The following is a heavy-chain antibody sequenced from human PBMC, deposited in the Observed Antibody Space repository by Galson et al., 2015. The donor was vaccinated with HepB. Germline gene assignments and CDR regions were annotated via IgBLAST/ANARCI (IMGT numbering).Heavy chain of an antibody. CDR1: GFTVSSNY. D-gene: IGHD6-19*01. CDR3: ARRNIAVAGTPFDY. J-gene: IGHJ4*02. CDR2: IYSGGST. V-gene: IGHV3-53*01. Sequence: SLRLSCAASGFTVSSNYMSWVRQAPGKGLEWVSVIYSGGSTYYADSVEGRFTISRDNSKNTLYLQMNSLRAEDTAVYYCARRNIAVAGTPFDYWGQGTLVTVSS.